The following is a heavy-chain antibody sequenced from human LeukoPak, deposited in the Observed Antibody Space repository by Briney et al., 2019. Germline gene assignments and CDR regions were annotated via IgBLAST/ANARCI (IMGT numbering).Heavy chain of an antibody. CDR1: GFTFSSYW. J-gene: IGHJ5*02. V-gene: IGHV3-74*01. Sequence: GGSLRLSCAALGFTFSSYWMHGVRHAPGKGLVWVSRINSDGSSTIYADSVKGRFTISGDNAKNTLYLQMNSLRPEDTAVYYCARDRPYCSGGSCYSRGWFYPWGQGTLVTVSS. D-gene: IGHD2-15*01. CDR2: INSDGSST. CDR3: ARDRPYCSGGSCYSRGWFYP.